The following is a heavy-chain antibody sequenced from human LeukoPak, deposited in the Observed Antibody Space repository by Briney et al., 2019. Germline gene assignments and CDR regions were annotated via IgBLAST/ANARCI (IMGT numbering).Heavy chain of an antibody. Sequence: ASVKVSCKASGYTFSSYDINWVRQATGQGLEWMGWMNPNSGNTGYAQKFQGRVNMTRNTSISTAYMELSSLRSEDTAVYYCARSRFPYYRLSGADYYYMDVWAKGTTVTVSS. V-gene: IGHV1-8*01. CDR2: MNPNSGNT. D-gene: IGHD3-10*01. J-gene: IGHJ6*03. CDR3: ARSRFPYYRLSGADYYYMDV. CDR1: GYTFSSYD.